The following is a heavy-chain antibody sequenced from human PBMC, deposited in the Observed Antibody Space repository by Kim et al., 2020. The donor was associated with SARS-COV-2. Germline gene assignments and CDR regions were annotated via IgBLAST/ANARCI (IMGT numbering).Heavy chain of an antibody. CDR2: IYYSGST. D-gene: IGHD3-22*01. CDR1: GGSISSSSYY. CDR3: ARDARCIIMLVVLPGPGMDG. V-gene: IGHV4-39*07. J-gene: IGHJ6*01. Sequence: SETLSLTCTVSGGSISSSSYYWGWIRQPPGKGLEWIGTIYYSGSTYYNPSLRRRVTISVDTTKNQFSLMLTSVTAAATAVYYCARDARCIIMLVVLPGPGMDGWGQGTTVTASS.